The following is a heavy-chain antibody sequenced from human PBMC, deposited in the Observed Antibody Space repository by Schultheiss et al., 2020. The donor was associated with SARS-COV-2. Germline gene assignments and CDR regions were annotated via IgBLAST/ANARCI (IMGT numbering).Heavy chain of an antibody. D-gene: IGHD6-13*01. J-gene: IGHJ5*02. Sequence: ASVKVSCKASGYTFTSYYMHWVRQATGQGLEWMGWMNPNSGNTGYAQKFQGRVTMTRNTSISTAYMELSRLRSDDTAVYYCAREIRNLYSVGFDPWGQGTLVTVSS. CDR2: MNPNSGNT. CDR1: GYTFTSYY. CDR3: AREIRNLYSVGFDP. V-gene: IGHV1-8*02.